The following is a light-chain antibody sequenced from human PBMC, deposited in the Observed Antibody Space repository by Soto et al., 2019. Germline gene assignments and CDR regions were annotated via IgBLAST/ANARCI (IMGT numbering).Light chain of an antibody. CDR1: QSVSSD. CDR3: QQYGRSPIT. J-gene: IGKJ5*01. CDR2: GAS. V-gene: IGKV3-20*01. Sequence: EVVLTQSPGTLSLSPGERATLSCRASQSVSSDLAWYQQKPGQAPRLLISGASSRATGIPDRFSGSGSGTDFTLTISGLEPEDFALYYCQQYGRSPITFGLGTRLEN.